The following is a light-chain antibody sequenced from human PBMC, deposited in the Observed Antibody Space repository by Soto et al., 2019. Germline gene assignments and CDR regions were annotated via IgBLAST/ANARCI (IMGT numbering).Light chain of an antibody. CDR3: QQRYNWSIT. CDR2: ADS. J-gene: IGKJ5*01. CDR1: QSVSGY. Sequence: EIVLTQSPATLSLSPGETATLSCRASQSVSGYIGWYQQKPGQAPRLLIYADSNRATGIPARFSGSGSGTDFTLTISSLEPEDFSVYYCQQRYNWSITVGQGTRLESK. V-gene: IGKV3-11*01.